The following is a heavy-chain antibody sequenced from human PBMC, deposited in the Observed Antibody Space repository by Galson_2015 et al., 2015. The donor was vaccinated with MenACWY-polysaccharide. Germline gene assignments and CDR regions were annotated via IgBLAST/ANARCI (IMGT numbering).Heavy chain of an antibody. V-gene: IGHV3-74*01. Sequence: SLRLSCAASGFTFSSYWMHWVRQAPGEGLVWVSRINTEGSSTSYADTVKGRVTVPRDNAKITVYLQMNSLRAEDTAVYYCARDPDWCAGGTIHDAFDVWGQGTKVTVSS. D-gene: IGHD2-8*01. CDR2: INTEGSST. CDR1: GFTFSSYW. CDR3: ARDPDWCAGGTIHDAFDV. J-gene: IGHJ3*01.